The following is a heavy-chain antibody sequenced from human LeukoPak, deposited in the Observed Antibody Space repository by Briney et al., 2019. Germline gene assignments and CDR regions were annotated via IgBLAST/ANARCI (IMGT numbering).Heavy chain of an antibody. V-gene: IGHV4-61*02. CDR3: AIRRRGGSAFDY. Sequence: PSQTLSLTCTVSGGSISSGSYYWSWIRQPAGKGLEWIGRIYTSGSTNYNPSLKSRVTISVDTSKNQFSLKLSSVTAADTAVYYCAIRRRGGSAFDYWGQGTLVTVSS. CDR2: IYTSGST. J-gene: IGHJ4*02. CDR1: GGSISSGSYY. D-gene: IGHD3-16*01.